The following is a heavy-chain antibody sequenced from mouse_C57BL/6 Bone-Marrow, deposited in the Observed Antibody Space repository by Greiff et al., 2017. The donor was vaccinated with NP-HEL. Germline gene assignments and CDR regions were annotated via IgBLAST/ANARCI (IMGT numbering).Heavy chain of an antibody. CDR1: GYTFTSYW. CDR3: ARGPYYGSSYYWYFDV. CDR2: IDPSDSYT. J-gene: IGHJ1*03. V-gene: IGHV1-50*01. D-gene: IGHD1-1*01. Sequence: VQLQQPGAELVKPGASVKLSCKASGYTFTSYWMQWVKQRPGQGLEWIGEIDPSDSYTNYNQKFKGKATLTVDTSSSTAYMQRSSLTSEDSAVYYCARGPYYGSSYYWYFDVWGTGTTVTVSS.